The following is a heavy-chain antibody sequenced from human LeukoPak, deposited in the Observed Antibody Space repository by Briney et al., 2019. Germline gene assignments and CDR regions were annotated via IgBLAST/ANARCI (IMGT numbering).Heavy chain of an antibody. D-gene: IGHD1-26*01. CDR1: GYTFTGYY. V-gene: IGHV1-2*02. Sequence: ASVKVSCKASGYTFTGYYMHWVRQAPGQGLEWMGWINPNSGGTNYAQKFQGRVTMTRDTSISTAYMELSRLRSGDTAVYYCARGPPQYSGSYTGVDYWGQGTLVTVSS. CDR3: ARGPPQYSGSYTGVDY. J-gene: IGHJ4*02. CDR2: INPNSGGT.